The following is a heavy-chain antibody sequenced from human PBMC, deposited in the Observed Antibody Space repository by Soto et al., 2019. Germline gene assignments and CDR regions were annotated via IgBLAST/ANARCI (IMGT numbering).Heavy chain of an antibody. CDR2: IYSGGYT. CDR1: GFTVSNNY. Sequence: EVQLVESGGGLIQPGGSLRLSCAVSGFTVSNNYMSWVRQAPGKGLEGVSVIYSGGYTAYGDSVKGRFTISRDNSKNTLYLKMNTVGADGPGVFSWASHPGGGGYWGQGTLVTVSS. D-gene: IGHD3-10*01. V-gene: IGHV3-53*01. J-gene: IGHJ4*02. CDR3: ASHPGGGGY.